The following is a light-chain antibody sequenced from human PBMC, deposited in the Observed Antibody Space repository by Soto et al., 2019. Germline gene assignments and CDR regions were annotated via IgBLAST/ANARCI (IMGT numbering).Light chain of an antibody. J-gene: IGKJ2*01. V-gene: IGKV1-5*03. CDR2: KAS. Sequence: DIQMTQSPSTLSASVGDRVTITCRASQSIGSWLAWYQQKPGKAPNRLIYKASSLESGVPSRFSGSGSGTEFTLTISSLQPDDFATYYCQQYDVYPYTFGQGTKLEIK. CDR3: QQYDVYPYT. CDR1: QSIGSW.